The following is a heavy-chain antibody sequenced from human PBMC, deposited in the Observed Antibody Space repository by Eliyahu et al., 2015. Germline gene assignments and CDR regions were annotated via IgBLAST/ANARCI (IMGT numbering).Heavy chain of an antibody. V-gene: IGHV1-18*01. CDR2: ISAYNGNT. Sequence: QVQLVQSGAEVKKPGASVKVSCKASGYXFTSXGISWVRQAPGQGLEWMGWISAYNGNTNYAQKLQGRVTMTTDTSTSTAYMELRSLRSDDTAVYYCARGNTVTRYYYYYGMDVWGQGTTVTVSS. J-gene: IGHJ6*02. CDR1: GYXFTSXG. CDR3: ARGNTVTRYYYYYGMDV. D-gene: IGHD4-17*01.